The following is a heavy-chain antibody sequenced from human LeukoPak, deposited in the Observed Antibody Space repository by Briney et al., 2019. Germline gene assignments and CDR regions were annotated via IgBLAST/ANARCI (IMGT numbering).Heavy chain of an antibody. CDR2: INTDGSST. CDR3: ASLYCSGGSCPLY. V-gene: IGHV3-74*01. J-gene: IGHJ4*02. Sequence: GGSLRLSCAASGFTFSSYWMHWVRQAPGKGLVWVSRINTDGSSTSYADSVKGRFTISRDNAKNTLYLQMNSLRAEDTAVYYCASLYCSGGSCPLYWGQGTLVTVSS. CDR1: GFTFSSYW. D-gene: IGHD2-15*01.